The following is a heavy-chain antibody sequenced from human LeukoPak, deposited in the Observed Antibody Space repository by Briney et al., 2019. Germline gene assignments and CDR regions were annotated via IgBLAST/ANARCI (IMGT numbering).Heavy chain of an antibody. CDR2: ISISGTTI. Sequence: GGSLRLSCVASGFTFDDYAMSWVRQAPGKGLEWLSHISISGTTIYYADSVKGRFTISRDNAKNSLYLHMTSLRAEDTALYYCAKDATAVPGTVYMDVWGKGTSVTISS. J-gene: IGHJ6*03. D-gene: IGHD6-13*01. V-gene: IGHV3-48*03. CDR1: GFTFDDYA. CDR3: AKDATAVPGTVYMDV.